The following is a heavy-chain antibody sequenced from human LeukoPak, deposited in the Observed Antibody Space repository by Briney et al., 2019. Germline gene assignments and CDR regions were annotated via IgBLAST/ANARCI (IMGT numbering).Heavy chain of an antibody. Sequence: PSETLSLTCAVYGGSFSGYYWSWIRQPPGKGLEWIGEINHSGSTNYNPSLKSRVTISVDTSKNQFSLKLSSVTAADTAVYYCARRGLTRIKWHDYWGQGTLVTVSS. V-gene: IGHV4-34*01. CDR3: ARRGLTRIKWHDY. CDR2: INHSGST. J-gene: IGHJ4*02. CDR1: GGSFSGYY. D-gene: IGHD5-12*01.